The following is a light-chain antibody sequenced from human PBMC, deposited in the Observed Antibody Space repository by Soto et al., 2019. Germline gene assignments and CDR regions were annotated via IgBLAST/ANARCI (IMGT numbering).Light chain of an antibody. CDR2: DAS. CDR3: QQFNSYPPP. CDR1: QGISSA. Sequence: AIQLTQSPSSLSASVGDRVTITCRASQGISSALAWYQQKPGKAPKLLIYDASSLESGVPSRFSGSASGTDFNLTISSLQPEDFATYYCQQFNSYPPPFGQVTKLEIK. V-gene: IGKV1-13*02. J-gene: IGKJ2*01.